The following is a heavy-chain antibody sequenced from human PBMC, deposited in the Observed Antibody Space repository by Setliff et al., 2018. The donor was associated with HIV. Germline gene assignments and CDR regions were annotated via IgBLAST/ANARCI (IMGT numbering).Heavy chain of an antibody. CDR2: SIPILGIG. J-gene: IGHJ5*02. V-gene: IGHV1-69*02. Sequence: SVKVSCKASGYTFTSYYMHWARQAPGQGLEWMGRSIPILGIGNDEQAQKFKGRVTFTADKSTSTVYMELSSLRSEDTAVYYCARSGGDCSGISCYSLWFDPRGHGTLVTVSS. D-gene: IGHD2-15*01. CDR1: GYTFTSYY. CDR3: ARSGGDCSGISCYSLWFDP.